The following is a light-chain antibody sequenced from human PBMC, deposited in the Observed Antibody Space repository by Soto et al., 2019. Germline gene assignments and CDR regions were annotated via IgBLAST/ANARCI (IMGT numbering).Light chain of an antibody. CDR2: KVS. V-gene: IGKV2-30*01. CDR3: MQNTHWPPS. J-gene: IGKJ5*01. CDR1: QSLVYSDGYSF. Sequence: VLTQSPLSLAVTLGQPASISGRSSQSLVYSDGYSFLIWLHQRPGQSPRRLIYKVSNRDSGVPDRFSGSGSGNDFTLKISRVEAEDVGVYYCMQNTHWPPSIGQGTRLEIK.